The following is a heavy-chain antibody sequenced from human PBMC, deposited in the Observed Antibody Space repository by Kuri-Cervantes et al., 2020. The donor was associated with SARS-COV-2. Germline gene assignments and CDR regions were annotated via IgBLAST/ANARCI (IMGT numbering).Heavy chain of an antibody. CDR1: GFTFNTSG. CDR2: INSSSNYI. V-gene: IGHV3-21*01. Sequence: ETLSLTCAASGFTFNTSGMNWVRQAPGKGLEWVSSINSSSNYIYYADSVRGRFTISRDNAKNTLYLQMNSLRAEDTAVYYCAREPLNYDFWWVGGMDVWGQGTTVTVSS. J-gene: IGHJ6*02. CDR3: AREPLNYDFWWVGGMDV. D-gene: IGHD3-3*01.